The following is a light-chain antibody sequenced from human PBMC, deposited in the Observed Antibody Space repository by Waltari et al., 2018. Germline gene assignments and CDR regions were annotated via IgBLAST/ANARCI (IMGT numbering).Light chain of an antibody. Sequence: DIQMTQSPSSLSASVGDRVTITCRTSQSISSYLNWYQQSPGKAPKLLIYAASSLQSGVPSRFSGSGSGTDFTLTITSLQPEDFATYYCQQSYSTPQTFGGGTKVEIK. CDR1: QSISSY. V-gene: IGKV1-39*01. CDR2: AAS. J-gene: IGKJ4*01. CDR3: QQSYSTPQT.